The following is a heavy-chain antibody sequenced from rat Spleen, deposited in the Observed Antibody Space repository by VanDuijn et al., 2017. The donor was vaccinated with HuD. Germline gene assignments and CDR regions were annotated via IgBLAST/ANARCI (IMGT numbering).Heavy chain of an antibody. Sequence: EVQLVESDGGLVQPGRSLKLSCAASGFTFSDYYMAWVRQAPKKGLEWVASISYEGSSTYYGDSVKGRFTISRDNAKSTLYLQMNSLRSEDTATYYCARHDGYNNPFDYWGQGVMVTVSS. D-gene: IGHD1-4*01. CDR3: ARHDGYNNPFDY. V-gene: IGHV5-22*01. CDR1: GFTFSDYY. J-gene: IGHJ2*01. CDR2: ISYEGSST.